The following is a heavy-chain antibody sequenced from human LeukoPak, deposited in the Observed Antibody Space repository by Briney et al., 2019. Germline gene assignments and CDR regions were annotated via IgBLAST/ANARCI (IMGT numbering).Heavy chain of an antibody. D-gene: IGHD6-13*01. CDR1: GGSFSGYY. J-gene: IGHJ4*02. CDR2: INHSGST. CDR3: ARGAAGHFDY. Sequence: SETLSLTCAAYGGSFSGYYWSWIRQPPGKGLEWIGEINHSGSTNYNPSLKSRVTISVDTSKNQFSLKLSSVTAADTAVYYCARGAAGHFDYWGQGTLVTVSS. V-gene: IGHV4-34*01.